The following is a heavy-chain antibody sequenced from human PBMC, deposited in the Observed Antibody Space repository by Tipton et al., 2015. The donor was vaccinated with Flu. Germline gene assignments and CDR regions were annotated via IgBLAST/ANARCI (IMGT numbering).Heavy chain of an antibody. V-gene: IGHV4-4*02. CDR1: GDSVSSGHW. J-gene: IGHJ4*02. CDR3: ARDRGGSFDC. D-gene: IGHD5-12*01. CDR2: TFHVGTT. Sequence: TLSLTCAVSGDSVSSGHWWSWVRQAPGKGLERIGETFHVGTTNYIPSLKSRLTISVDKSKNQVSLQLTSVTAADTAVYYCARDRGGSFDCWGQGTLVIVSS.